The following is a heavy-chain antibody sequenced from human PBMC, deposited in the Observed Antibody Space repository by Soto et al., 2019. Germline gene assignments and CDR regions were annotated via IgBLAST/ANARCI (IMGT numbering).Heavy chain of an antibody. J-gene: IGHJ6*02. V-gene: IGHV3-23*01. Sequence: PGGSLRLSCAASGFIFSTYAMSWIRQAPGKGLEWVSAMSGSGGSIYYAESVKGRFTMSRDNSRNTLYLQMDSLRAEDTAVYFCAKEVDFGVQNYYYGMDVWGQGTTVTVSS. D-gene: IGHD3-3*01. CDR2: MSGSGGSI. CDR3: AKEVDFGVQNYYYGMDV. CDR1: GFIFSTYA.